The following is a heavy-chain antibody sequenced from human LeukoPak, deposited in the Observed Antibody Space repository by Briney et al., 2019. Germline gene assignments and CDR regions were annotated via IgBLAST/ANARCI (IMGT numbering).Heavy chain of an antibody. D-gene: IGHD3-10*01. J-gene: IGHJ4*02. CDR3: AREDDYYGSGSYDY. V-gene: IGHV4-61*02. Sequence: SETLSLTCTVSGGSISSGSYYWSWIRQPAGKGLEWIGRIYTSGSTNYNPSLKSRVTISVDTSKNQFSLKLSSVTAADTAVYYCAREDDYYGSGSYDYWGQGTLVTVSS. CDR1: GGSISSGSYY. CDR2: IYTSGST.